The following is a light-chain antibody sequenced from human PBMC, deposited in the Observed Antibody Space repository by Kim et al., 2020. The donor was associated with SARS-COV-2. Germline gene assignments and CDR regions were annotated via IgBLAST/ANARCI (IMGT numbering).Light chain of an antibody. J-gene: IGKJ2*01. CDR2: DAS. Sequence: AFVGDTLTITGRARQTGNNWLAWYQQNPGKAPKVLVFDASNLESGVPSTISGSGSGTEFTLTNTSLHHDDFATYYCQQYDIPPFTFGQGTKLEIK. CDR3: QQYDIPPFT. V-gene: IGKV1-5*01. CDR1: QTGNNW.